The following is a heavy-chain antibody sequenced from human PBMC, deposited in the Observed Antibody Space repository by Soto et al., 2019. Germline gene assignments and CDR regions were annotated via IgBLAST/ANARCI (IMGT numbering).Heavy chain of an antibody. Sequence: RRLSCAASGFTFSSYGMHWVRQAPGKGLEWVAVISYDGSNKYYADSVKGRFTISRDNSKNTLYLQMNSLRAEDTAVYYCAKETPVGDAFDIWGQGTMVTVSS. V-gene: IGHV3-30*18. CDR1: GFTFSSYG. CDR3: AKETPVGDAFDI. J-gene: IGHJ3*02. CDR2: ISYDGSNK.